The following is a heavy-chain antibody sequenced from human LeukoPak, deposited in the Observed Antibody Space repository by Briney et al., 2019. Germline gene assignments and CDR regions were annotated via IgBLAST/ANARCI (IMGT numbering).Heavy chain of an antibody. Sequence: GGSPRLSCAPYGFTFTRYSMSWVRQAPGKGLEWVSAISGSGGSTYYADSVKGRFTISRYNSKNTLYLQMNSLRAEDTAVYYCARVRNSITPSDYWGQGTLVTVSS. CDR1: GFTFTRYS. CDR2: ISGSGGST. V-gene: IGHV3-23*01. J-gene: IGHJ4*02. D-gene: IGHD3-10*01. CDR3: ARVRNSITPSDY.